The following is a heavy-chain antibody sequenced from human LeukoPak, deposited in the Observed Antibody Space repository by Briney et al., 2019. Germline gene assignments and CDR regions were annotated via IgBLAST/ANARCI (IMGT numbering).Heavy chain of an antibody. CDR1: GYTFTGYY. CDR3: ARDLRTGGIAAAGTFFGY. Sequence: GASVKVSCKAPGYTFTGYYMHWVRQAPGQGLEWMGWINPNSGGTNYAQKLQGRVTMTTDTSTSTAYMELRSLRSDDTAVYYCARDLRTGGIAAAGTFFGYWGQGTLVTVSS. CDR2: INPNSGGT. V-gene: IGHV1-2*02. D-gene: IGHD6-13*01. J-gene: IGHJ4*02.